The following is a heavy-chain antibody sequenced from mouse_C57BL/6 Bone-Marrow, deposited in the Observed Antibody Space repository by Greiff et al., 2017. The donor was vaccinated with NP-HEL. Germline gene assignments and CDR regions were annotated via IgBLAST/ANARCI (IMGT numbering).Heavy chain of an antibody. CDR3: AVERVRLLFDY. J-gene: IGHJ2*01. D-gene: IGHD1-2*01. CDR1: GFTFSSYA. CDR2: ISDGGSYT. V-gene: IGHV5-4*01. Sequence: EVQVVESGGGLVKPGGSLKLSCAASGFTFSSYAMSWVRQTPEKRLEWVATISDGGSYTYYPDNVKGRFTITRDNAKNNLYLQLSHLTSEDTAMYYCAVERVRLLFDYWGQGTTLTVSS.